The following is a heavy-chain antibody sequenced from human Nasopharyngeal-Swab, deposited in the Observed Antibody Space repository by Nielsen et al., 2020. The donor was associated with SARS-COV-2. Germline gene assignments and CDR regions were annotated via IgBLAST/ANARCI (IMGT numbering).Heavy chain of an antibody. CDR2: IIPIFGTA. Sequence: SVKVSCKASGYTFTSYYMHWVRQAPGQGLEWMGGIIPIFGTANYAQKFQGRVTITADESTSTAYMELSSLRSEDTAVYYCARLQQQLPHRGQGTLVTVSS. V-gene: IGHV1-69*13. J-gene: IGHJ4*02. CDR3: ARLQQQLPH. CDR1: GYTFTSYY. D-gene: IGHD6-13*01.